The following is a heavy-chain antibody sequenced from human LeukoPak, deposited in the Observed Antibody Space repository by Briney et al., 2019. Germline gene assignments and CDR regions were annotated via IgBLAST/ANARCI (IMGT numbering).Heavy chain of an antibody. J-gene: IGHJ4*02. D-gene: IGHD3-22*01. Sequence: GGSLRLSCAASGFTVSSYEINWVRQAPGKGLEWVSYVSSSGSTIYYADSVKGRFSISRDNAKNSLYLLMNSLRAEGTAVYYCARGAAYYYNTGGYYYFDYWGQGTLVTVSS. CDR1: GFTVSSYE. V-gene: IGHV3-48*03. CDR3: ARGAAYYYNTGGYYYFDY. CDR2: VSSSGSTI.